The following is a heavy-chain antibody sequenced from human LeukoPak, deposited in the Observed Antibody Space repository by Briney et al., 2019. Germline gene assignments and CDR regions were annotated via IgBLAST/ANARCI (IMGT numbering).Heavy chain of an antibody. D-gene: IGHD2-2*01. CDR3: ARANCSSTSCYAEFDY. CDR2: IYYSGST. CDR1: GGSISSGDYY. Sequence: SQTLSLTCTVSGGSISSGDYYWSWIRQPPGKGLEWIGYIYYSGSTNYNPSLKSRVTISVDTSKNQFSLKLSSVTAADTAVYYCARANCSSTSCYAEFDYWGQGTLVTVSS. V-gene: IGHV4-61*08. J-gene: IGHJ4*02.